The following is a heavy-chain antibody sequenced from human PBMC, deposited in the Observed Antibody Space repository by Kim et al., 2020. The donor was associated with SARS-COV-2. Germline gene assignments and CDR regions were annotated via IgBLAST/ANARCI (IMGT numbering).Heavy chain of an antibody. V-gene: IGHV1-3*01. CDR2: INAGNGNT. J-gene: IGHJ5*02. Sequence: ASVKVSCKASGYTFTSYAMHWVRQAPGQRLEWMGWINAGNGNTKYSQKFQGRVTITRDTSASTAYMELSSLRSEDTAVYYCARDRASTVTTTRFDPWGQGTLVTVSS. CDR1: GYTFTSYA. CDR3: ARDRASTVTTTRFDP. D-gene: IGHD4-17*01.